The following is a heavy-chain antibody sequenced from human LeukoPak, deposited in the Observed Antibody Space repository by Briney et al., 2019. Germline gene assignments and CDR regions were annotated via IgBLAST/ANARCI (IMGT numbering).Heavy chain of an antibody. D-gene: IGHD6-19*01. CDR1: GFTFSSYG. CDR2: ISYDGSNK. CDR3: AKNSVAGTGEFDY. V-gene: IGHV3-30*18. J-gene: IGHJ4*02. Sequence: TGGSLRLSCAASGFTFSSYGMHWVRQAPGKGLEWVAVISYDGSNKYYADSVKGRFTISRDNSKNTLYLQMNSLRAEDTAVYYCAKNSVAGTGEFDYWGQGTLVTVS.